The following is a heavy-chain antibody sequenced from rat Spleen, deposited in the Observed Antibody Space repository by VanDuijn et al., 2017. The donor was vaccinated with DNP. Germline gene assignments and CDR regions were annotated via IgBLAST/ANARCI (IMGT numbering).Heavy chain of an antibody. Sequence: EVQLVESGGGLVQPGRSLKLSCAASGFTFSDYNMAWVRQDPKQGLEWVTTISYDGSSTYYRDSVKGRFTISRDNAKTTLYLQMDSLRSEDTATYYCTRQRYGNYFDYWGQGVMVTVSS. J-gene: IGHJ2*01. CDR1: GFTFSDYN. V-gene: IGHV5-7*01. D-gene: IGHD1-11*01. CDR2: ISYDGSST. CDR3: TRQRYGNYFDY.